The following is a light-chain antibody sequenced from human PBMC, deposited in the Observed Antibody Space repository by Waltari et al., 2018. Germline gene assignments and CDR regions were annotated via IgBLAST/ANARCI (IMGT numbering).Light chain of an antibody. CDR1: QTISSA. J-gene: IGKJ1*01. Sequence: DIEMTQSPSSLSASIGDTVSMTCRASQTISSALNWYQQKPGKAPKLLVYHASTLQNGVPSRFSGRGSGTNFALIINVLQPEDFGTYYCQQSYDTLWSFGPGTTVDIK. CDR2: HAS. V-gene: IGKV1-39*01. CDR3: QQSYDTLWS.